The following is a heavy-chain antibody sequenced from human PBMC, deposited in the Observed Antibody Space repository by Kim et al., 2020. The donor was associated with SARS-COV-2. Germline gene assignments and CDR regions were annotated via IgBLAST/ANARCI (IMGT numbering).Heavy chain of an antibody. V-gene: IGHV4-61*08. Sequence: SETLSLTCTVSGDSVSSGDYYWSWIRQPPGKGLEWIGYIYYSGSTNYNPSLKGRVTISLDRSKTQFSLNLSSVTAADTAVYYCASELSTWPNWFDPWGQG. CDR2: IYYSGST. CDR3: ASELSTWPNWFDP. J-gene: IGHJ5*02. CDR1: GDSVSSGDYY.